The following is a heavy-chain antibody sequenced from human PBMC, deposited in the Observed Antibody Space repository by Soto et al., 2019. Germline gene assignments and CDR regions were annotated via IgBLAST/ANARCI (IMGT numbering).Heavy chain of an antibody. CDR3: ARDLNFFDSSGYFDH. Sequence: QIQLVQSAAEVKKPGASVKVSCKTSGYTFVSYGISWVRQAPGQGLEWMGWISPYNGNTNFAQRFRGRVTLTTDTSTDTVYMDLGSLKSDDTAVYYCARDLNFFDSSGYFDHWGQGTLITASS. J-gene: IGHJ5*02. CDR1: GYTFVSYG. V-gene: IGHV1-18*04. D-gene: IGHD3-22*01. CDR2: ISPYNGNT.